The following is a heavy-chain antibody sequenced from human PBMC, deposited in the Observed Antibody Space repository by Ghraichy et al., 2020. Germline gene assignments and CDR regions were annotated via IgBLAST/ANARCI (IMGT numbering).Heavy chain of an antibody. V-gene: IGHV4-39*01. CDR3: ARHDKPYTDDAFDI. J-gene: IGHJ3*02. Sequence: SETLSPTCTVSGGSISSSSYYWGWIRQPPGKGLEWIGSIYYSGSTYYNPSLKSRVTISVDTSKNQFSLKLSSVTAADTAVYYCARHDKPYTDDAFDIWGQGTMVTVSS. CDR2: IYYSGST. CDR1: GGSISSSSYY. D-gene: IGHD3-9*01.